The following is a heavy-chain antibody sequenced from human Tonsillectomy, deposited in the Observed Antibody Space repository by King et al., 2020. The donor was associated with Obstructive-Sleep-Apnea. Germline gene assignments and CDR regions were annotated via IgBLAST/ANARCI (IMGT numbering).Heavy chain of an antibody. J-gene: IGHJ3*02. CDR3: ANKADAFDI. CDR2: ISASGGCT. Sequence: QLVDSGGGLVQPGESLRLSCASSGFSFSDYAMSWVRQAPGKGLEWVSGISASGGCTYYAESVKDRFTISRDNSKNTLYLQMNSLKAEDTAVYYCANKADAFDIWGQGAMVTVSS. CDR1: GFSFSDYA. V-gene: IGHV3-23*04.